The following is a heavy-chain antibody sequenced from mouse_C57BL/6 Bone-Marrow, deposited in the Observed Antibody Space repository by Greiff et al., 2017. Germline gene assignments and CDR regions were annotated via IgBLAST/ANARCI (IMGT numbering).Heavy chain of an antibody. J-gene: IGHJ4*01. CDR3: ARSGDGYDVGYAMDY. Sequence: EVQLKQSGAELVRPGASVKLSCTASGFNIKDDYMHWVKQRPEQGLEWIGWIDPENGDTEYASKFQGKATITADTSSNTAYLQLSSLTSEDTAVYYCARSGDGYDVGYAMDYWGQGTSVTVSS. CDR2: IDPENGDT. CDR1: GFNIKDDY. D-gene: IGHD2-2*01. V-gene: IGHV14-4*01.